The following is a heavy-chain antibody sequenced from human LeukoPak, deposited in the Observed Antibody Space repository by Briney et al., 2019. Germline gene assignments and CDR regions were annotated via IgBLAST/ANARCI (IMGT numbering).Heavy chain of an antibody. D-gene: IGHD2-15*01. V-gene: IGHV1-2*04. J-gene: IGHJ4*02. CDR1: GYTFTGYY. Sequence: VASVKVSCKASGYTFTGYYMHWVRQAPGQGLEWMGWINPNSCGTNYAQKFQGWVTMTRDTSISTAYMELSRLRSDDTAVYYCARDLEGYCSGGSCYNLVGFDYWGQGTLVTVSS. CDR2: INPNSCGT. CDR3: ARDLEGYCSGGSCYNLVGFDY.